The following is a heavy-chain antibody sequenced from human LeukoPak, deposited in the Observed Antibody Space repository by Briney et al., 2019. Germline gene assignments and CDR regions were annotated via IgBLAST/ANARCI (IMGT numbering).Heavy chain of an antibody. Sequence: ASVKVSCKVSGYTLTESSMHWVRQAPGKGLEWMGGFDPENVETVYPQKFQDRVSLAEDRSTDTAYMELSSLTSDDTAVYYCATTPASYDSSGYWFDNWGQGTLVTVSS. D-gene: IGHD3-22*01. CDR2: FDPENVET. CDR3: ATTPASYDSSGYWFDN. V-gene: IGHV1-24*01. J-gene: IGHJ4*02. CDR1: GYTLTESS.